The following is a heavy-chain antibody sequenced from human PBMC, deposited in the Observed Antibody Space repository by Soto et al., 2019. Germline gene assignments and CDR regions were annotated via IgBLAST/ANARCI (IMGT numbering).Heavy chain of an antibody. CDR1: GDSVSSNSAA. Sequence: KQSQTLSLTCAISGDSVSSNSAAWNWIRQSPSRGLEWLGRTYYRSKWYNDYAVSVKSRITINPDTSKNQFSLQLNSVTPEDTAVYYCARAMYGLLWFGENDAFDIWGQGTMVTVSS. V-gene: IGHV6-1*01. CDR2: TYYRSKWYN. D-gene: IGHD3-10*01. CDR3: ARAMYGLLWFGENDAFDI. J-gene: IGHJ3*02.